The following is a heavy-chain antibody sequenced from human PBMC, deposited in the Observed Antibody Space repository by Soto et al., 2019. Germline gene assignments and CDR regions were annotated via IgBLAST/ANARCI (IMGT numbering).Heavy chain of an antibody. CDR1: GFTFSTYV. CDR3: AKERSSGWSFDY. Sequence: EVQLLESGGGLVQPGGSLRLSCAASGFTFSTYVMNWVGQAPGKGLEWVSGISGSGDSTYYADSVKGRFTVSRDNSKNTLYLQMNSLRAEDTAVFYCAKERSSGWSFDYWGQGTLVTVSS. J-gene: IGHJ4*02. CDR2: ISGSGDST. D-gene: IGHD6-19*01. V-gene: IGHV3-23*01.